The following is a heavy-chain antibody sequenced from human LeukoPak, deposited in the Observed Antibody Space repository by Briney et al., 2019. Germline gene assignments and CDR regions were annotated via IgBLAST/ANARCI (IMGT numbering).Heavy chain of an antibody. J-gene: IGHJ3*02. CDR2: IIPIFGTA. CDR3: ATPTPYCSSTSCYSQYAFDI. CDR1: GGTFSSYA. V-gene: IGHV1-69*13. D-gene: IGHD2-2*02. Sequence: GASVKVSCKPSGGTFSSYAISWVRRAPGQGLEWMGGIIPIFGTANYAQKFQGRVTITADESTSTAYMELSSLRSEDTAVYYCATPTPYCSSTSCYSQYAFDIWGQGTMVTVSS.